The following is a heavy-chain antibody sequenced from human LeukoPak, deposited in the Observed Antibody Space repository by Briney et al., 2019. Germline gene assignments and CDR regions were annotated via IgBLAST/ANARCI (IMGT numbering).Heavy chain of an antibody. CDR1: GFNFRAYW. J-gene: IGHJ5*02. CDR3: ARNRAGLSTNWFDP. V-gene: IGHV3-66*01. D-gene: IGHD6-19*01. Sequence: GSLRLSCTTSGFNFRAYWMGWVRQAPGKGLEWVSVIYTDSSTYYADSVKGRFTISRDNSKNTLYLQMNSLRPEDTAVYYCARNRAGLSTNWFDPWGQGTLVTVSS. CDR2: IYTDSST.